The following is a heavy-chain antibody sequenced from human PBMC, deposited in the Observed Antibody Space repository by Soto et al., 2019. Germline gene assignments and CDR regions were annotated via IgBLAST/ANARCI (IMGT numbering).Heavy chain of an antibody. CDR3: ARVRGGRIRYDFDY. CDR2: IYYSGST. J-gene: IGHJ4*02. CDR1: GGSISSYY. D-gene: IGHD1-1*01. V-gene: IGHV4-59*01. Sequence: SETLSLTCTVSGGSISSYYWSWIRQPPGKGLEWIGYIYYSGSTNYNPSLKSRVTISVDTSKNQFSLKLSSVTAADTAVYYCARVRGGRIRYDFDYWGQGALVTV.